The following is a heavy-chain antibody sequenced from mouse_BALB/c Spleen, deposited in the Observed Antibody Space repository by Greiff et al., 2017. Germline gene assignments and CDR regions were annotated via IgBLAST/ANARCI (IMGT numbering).Heavy chain of an antibody. V-gene: IGHV5-6-5*01. J-gene: IGHJ1*01. D-gene: IGHD3-3*01. Sequence: EVKLVESGGGLVKPGGSLKLSCAASGFTFSSYAMSWVRQTPEKRLEWVASISSGGSTYYPDSVKGRFTISRDNARNILYLQMSSLRSEDTAMYYCAREAYPRDWYFDVWGAGTTVTVSS. CDR3: AREAYPRDWYFDV. CDR2: ISSGGST. CDR1: GFTFSSYA.